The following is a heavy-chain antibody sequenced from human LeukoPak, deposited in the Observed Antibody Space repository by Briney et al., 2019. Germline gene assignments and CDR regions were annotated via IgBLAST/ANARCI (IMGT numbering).Heavy chain of an antibody. Sequence: SVKVSCKASGGAFSSYAISWARQAPGQGLEWMGGIIPIFGTANYAQKFQGRVTITADESTSTAYMELSSLRSEDTAVYYCARGPREWLLFRLDPWGQGTLVTVSS. D-gene: IGHD3-3*01. CDR1: GGAFSSYA. J-gene: IGHJ5*02. CDR3: ARGPREWLLFRLDP. CDR2: IIPIFGTA. V-gene: IGHV1-69*13.